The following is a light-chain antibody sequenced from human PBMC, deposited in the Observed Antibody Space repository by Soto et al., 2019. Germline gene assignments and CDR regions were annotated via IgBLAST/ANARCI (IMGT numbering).Light chain of an antibody. Sequence: QSALTQPASVSGSPGQSITISCTGSSSDVGGYNYVSWYQQYPGKAPKLMIYDVSNRPSGVSNRFSVSKSGNTASLTISGLQPEDEAYYYCRLFTISNPLVCGGGTKVTVL. J-gene: IGLJ2*01. V-gene: IGLV2-14*01. CDR3: RLFTISNPLV. CDR1: SSDVGGYNY. CDR2: DVS.